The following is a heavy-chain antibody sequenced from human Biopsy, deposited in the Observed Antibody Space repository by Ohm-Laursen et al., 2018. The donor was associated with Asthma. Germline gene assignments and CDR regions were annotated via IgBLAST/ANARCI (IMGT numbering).Heavy chain of an antibody. Sequence: SLRLSCSASGFIFSNYALHWVRQAPGKGLEWVAVISYDGSNKYYADSVKGRFTISRDNSKNTLYLQMNSLRAEDTAVYYCAKWDTYYDFWSGYYTRYNYYYYGMDVWGQGTTVTVSS. CDR3: AKWDTYYDFWSGYYTRYNYYYYGMDV. CDR1: GFIFSNYA. D-gene: IGHD3-3*01. V-gene: IGHV3-30*18. CDR2: ISYDGSNK. J-gene: IGHJ6*02.